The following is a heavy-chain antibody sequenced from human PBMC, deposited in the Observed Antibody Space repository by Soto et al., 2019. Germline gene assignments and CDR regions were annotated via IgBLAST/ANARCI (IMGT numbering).Heavy chain of an antibody. J-gene: IGHJ4*02. CDR2: IIPIFGTA. D-gene: IGHD1-26*01. CDR1: GGTFSSYS. Sequence: QVQLVQSGAEVKKPGSSVKVSCKASGGTFSSYSINWVRQAPGQGLEWKGEIIPIFGTANYAQKFQGRVTITADESTSTAYMELSSLRSVDTAVYYCAREGGRYAGGSDYWGQGTLVTVSS. CDR3: AREGGRYAGGSDY. V-gene: IGHV1-69*01.